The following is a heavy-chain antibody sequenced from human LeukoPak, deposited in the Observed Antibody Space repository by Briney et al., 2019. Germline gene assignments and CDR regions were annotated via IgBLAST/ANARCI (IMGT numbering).Heavy chain of an antibody. CDR1: GYTFTSYG. J-gene: IGHJ4*02. D-gene: IGHD3-10*01. Sequence: SVKVSCKASGYTFTSYGISWVRQAPGQGLEWMGGIIPIFGTANYAQKFQGRVTITADESTSTAYMELSSLRSEDTAVYYCARERAFGELLMWYFDYWGQGTLVTVSS. V-gene: IGHV1-69*13. CDR2: IIPIFGTA. CDR3: ARERAFGELLMWYFDY.